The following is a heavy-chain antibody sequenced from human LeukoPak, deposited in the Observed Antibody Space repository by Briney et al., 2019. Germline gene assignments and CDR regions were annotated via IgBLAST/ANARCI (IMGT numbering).Heavy chain of an antibody. CDR3: ARASYCSGGSCYSDY. Sequence: ASVKVSCKASGYTFTSYSISWVRQAPGQGLKWMGWISAYNGNTIYAQKVKGRATMTTDTSTSTAYMELRSLKSDDTAVYYCARASYCSGGSCYSDYWGQGTLVTVSS. J-gene: IGHJ4*02. V-gene: IGHV1-18*01. D-gene: IGHD2-15*01. CDR1: GYTFTSYS. CDR2: ISAYNGNT.